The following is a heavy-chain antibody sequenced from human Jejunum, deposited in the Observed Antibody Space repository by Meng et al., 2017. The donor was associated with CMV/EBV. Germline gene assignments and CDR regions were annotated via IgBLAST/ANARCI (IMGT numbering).Heavy chain of an antibody. CDR1: W. Sequence: WMHWVRQAPGKGLVWVSRINSDGRTTTYADSVKGRFTISRDNAKNSLYLQMNSLRAEDTAVYYCARVGPYYDFWSGFLVGAMDVWGQGTTVTVSS. CDR2: INSDGRTT. J-gene: IGHJ6*02. V-gene: IGHV3-74*01. D-gene: IGHD3-3*01. CDR3: ARVGPYYDFWSGFLVGAMDV.